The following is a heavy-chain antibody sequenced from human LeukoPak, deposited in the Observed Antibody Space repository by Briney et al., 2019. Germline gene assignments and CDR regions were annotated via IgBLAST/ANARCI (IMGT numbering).Heavy chain of an antibody. Sequence: GGSLRLSCAASGFTFTSYSMNWVRQAPGKRLEWVSTISGGGGSTYYADSVKGRFTISRDNSKNTLYLQVNSLRAEDTAVYYCAKGGKWDVTPFDYWGQGTLVTVSS. D-gene: IGHD1-26*01. V-gene: IGHV3-23*01. CDR1: GFTFTSYS. J-gene: IGHJ4*02. CDR2: ISGGGGST. CDR3: AKGGKWDVTPFDY.